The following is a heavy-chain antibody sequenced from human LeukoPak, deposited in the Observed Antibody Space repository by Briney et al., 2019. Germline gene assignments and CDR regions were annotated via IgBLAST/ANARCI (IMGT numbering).Heavy chain of an antibody. Sequence: SETLSLTCTVSGGSISSSYYYWGWIRQPPGKGLEWIVSIYYSGSTYYNPSLKSRVTISVDTSKNQFSLKLSSVTAADTAVYYCARHAGRIAVAGTASIDYWGQGTLVTVSS. V-gene: IGHV4-39*01. CDR2: IYYSGST. J-gene: IGHJ4*02. D-gene: IGHD6-19*01. CDR3: ARHAGRIAVAGTASIDY. CDR1: GGSISSSYYY.